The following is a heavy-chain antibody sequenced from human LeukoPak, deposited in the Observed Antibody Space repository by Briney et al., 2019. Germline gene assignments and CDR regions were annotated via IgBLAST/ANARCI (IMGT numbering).Heavy chain of an antibody. D-gene: IGHD3-16*01. V-gene: IGHV4-34*08. CDR2: INHSGST. CDR1: GFTFSSYA. CDR3: ALRRGDGWFDP. J-gene: IGHJ5*02. Sequence: GSLRLSCAASGFTFSSYAMSWVRQAPGKGLEWIGEINHSGSTNYNPSLKSRVTISVDTSKNQFSLQLSSVTAADTAVYYCALRRGDGWFDPWGQGTLVTVSS.